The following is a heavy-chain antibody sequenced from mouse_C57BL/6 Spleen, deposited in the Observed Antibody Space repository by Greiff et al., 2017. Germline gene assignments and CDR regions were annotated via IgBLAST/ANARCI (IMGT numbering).Heavy chain of an antibody. D-gene: IGHD4-1*01. J-gene: IGHJ2*01. CDR1: GYTFTSYW. V-gene: IGHV1-50*01. Sequence: QVPLQQPGAELVKPGASVKLSCKASGYTFTSYWMQWVKQRPGQGLEWIGEIDPSDSYTNYNQKLKGKATLTVDTSSSTAYMQLSSLTSEDSAVYYCARNWDGALDYWGQGTTLTVSS. CDR3: ARNWDGALDY. CDR2: IDPSDSYT.